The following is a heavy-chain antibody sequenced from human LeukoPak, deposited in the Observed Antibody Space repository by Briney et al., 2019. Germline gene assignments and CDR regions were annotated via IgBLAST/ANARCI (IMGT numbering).Heavy chain of an antibody. D-gene: IGHD6-6*01. V-gene: IGHV5-51*01. CDR3: AKSSIAAYYYYYYGMDV. CDR2: IYPGDSDT. J-gene: IGHJ6*02. CDR1: GYSFTSYW. Sequence: GESLKISCKGSGYSFTSYWIGWVRQMPGKGLEWMGIIYPGDSDTRYSPSFQGQVTISADKSISTAYLQWSSLKASDTAMYYCAKSSIAAYYYYYYGMDVWGQGTTVTVSS.